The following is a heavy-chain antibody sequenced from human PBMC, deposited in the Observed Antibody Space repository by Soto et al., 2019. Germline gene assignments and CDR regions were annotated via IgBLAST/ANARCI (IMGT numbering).Heavy chain of an antibody. Sequence: EVQLVESGGGLVQPGRSLRLSCAASGFTFDDYALHWVRQAPGKGLEWVSGISWNSGKIVYADCVKGRFTISRDNAKNSLYLQMNSLRAEDTAFYYCAKHKRGGATILGSHFEYWGQGALVTVSP. J-gene: IGHJ4*02. D-gene: IGHD5-12*01. CDR3: AKHKRGGATILGSHFEY. V-gene: IGHV3-9*01. CDR1: GFTFDDYA. CDR2: ISWNSGKI.